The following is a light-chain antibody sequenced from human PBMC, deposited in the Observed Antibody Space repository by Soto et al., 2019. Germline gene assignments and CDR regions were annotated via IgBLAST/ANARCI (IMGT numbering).Light chain of an antibody. CDR2: AAS. CDR3: QQSYSTPYT. J-gene: IGKJ2*01. V-gene: IGKV1-39*01. CDR1: QSISSY. Sequence: DIQMTQSPSSLSASVGDRVTITCRASQSISSYLNWYQQKPGKAPKLLIYAASSLQSGVPSRFSSSGSGTDFTLTISSLKPEDFATYYCQQSYSTPYTFGQGTKLEIK.